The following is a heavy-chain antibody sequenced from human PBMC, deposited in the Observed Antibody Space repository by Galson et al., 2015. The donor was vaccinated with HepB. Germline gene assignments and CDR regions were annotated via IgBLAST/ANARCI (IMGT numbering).Heavy chain of an antibody. CDR3: AIAYEMDTLFLGYDAFDI. D-gene: IGHD5-24*01. J-gene: IGHJ3*02. CDR2: TSGSGGST. CDR1: GFTFSNAW. Sequence: SLRLSCAASGFTFSNAWMNWVRQAPGKGLEWVSGTSGSGGSTYYADSVKGRFTISRDKSKNTLYLQMNSLRADDTAVYYCAIAYEMDTLFLGYDAFDIRGQGTMVTVSS. V-gene: IGHV3-23*01.